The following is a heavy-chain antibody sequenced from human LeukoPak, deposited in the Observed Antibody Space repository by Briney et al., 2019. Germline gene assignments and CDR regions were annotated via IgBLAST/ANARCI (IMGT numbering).Heavy chain of an antibody. J-gene: IGHJ4*02. V-gene: IGHV4-59*12. CDR2: IYYSGST. CDR3: ARVSSGFGSSWYPYFDY. D-gene: IGHD6-13*01. Sequence: SETLSLTCTVSGGSISSYYWSWIRQPPGKGLEWIGYIYYSGSTNYNPSLKSRVTMSVDTSKNQFSLKLSSVTAADTAVYYCARVSSGFGSSWYPYFDYWGQGTLVTVSS. CDR1: GGSISSYY.